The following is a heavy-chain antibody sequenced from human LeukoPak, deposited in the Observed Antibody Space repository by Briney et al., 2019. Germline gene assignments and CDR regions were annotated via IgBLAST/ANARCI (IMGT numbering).Heavy chain of an antibody. CDR3: AKDPDIVVVPAALDY. Sequence: GGSLRLSCAASGFTFSSYAMSWVRQAPGKGLEWVSAISGSGGGTYYADSVKGRFTISRDNSKNTLYLQMNSLRAEDTAVYYCAKDPDIVVVPAALDYWGQGTLVTVSS. CDR1: GFTFSSYA. CDR2: ISGSGGGT. V-gene: IGHV3-23*01. D-gene: IGHD2-2*01. J-gene: IGHJ4*02.